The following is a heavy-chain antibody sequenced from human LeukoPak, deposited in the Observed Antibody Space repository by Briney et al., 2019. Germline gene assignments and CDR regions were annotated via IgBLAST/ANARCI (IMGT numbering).Heavy chain of an antibody. CDR3: ARDAYNYASDS. V-gene: IGHV3-7*01. J-gene: IGHJ5*01. CDR1: GFTFSSYW. D-gene: IGHD3-10*01. CDR2: LKPDGSDK. Sequence: GGSLRLSCAASGFTFSSYWMTWVRQAPGKGLEWVANLKPDGSDKYYVDSVKGRFTISRDNAKNSLYLQMNSLRAEDTAVYYCARDAYNYASDSWDQGTLATVSS.